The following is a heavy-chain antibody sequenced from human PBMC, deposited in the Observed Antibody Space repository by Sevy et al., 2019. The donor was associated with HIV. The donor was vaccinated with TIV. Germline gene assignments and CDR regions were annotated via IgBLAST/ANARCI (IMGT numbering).Heavy chain of an antibody. CDR3: ARGRDYGNFDY. V-gene: IGHV3-33*01. D-gene: IGHD4-17*01. CDR1: GSNFSIYG. J-gene: IGHJ4*02. Sequence: GGSLRLSCAASGSNFSIYGMHWVRQAPGKGLEWVALIWYDGSHKYYADSVKGRFTISRDNSKNTLYLQMNSLRADDTAMYYCARGRDYGNFDYWGQGTLVTVSS. CDR2: IWYDGSHK.